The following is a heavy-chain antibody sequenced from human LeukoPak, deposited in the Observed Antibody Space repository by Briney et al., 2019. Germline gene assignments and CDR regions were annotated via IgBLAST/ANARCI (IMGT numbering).Heavy chain of an antibody. D-gene: IGHD4-11*01. V-gene: IGHV1-2*02. CDR1: GYTFTGYY. CDR2: INPNSGGT. J-gene: IGHJ3*02. CDR3: AHSNYAGDAFDI. Sequence: GASVKVSCKASGYTFTGYYMHWVRQAPGQGLEWMGWINPNSGGTNYAQKFQGRVTVTRDTSISTAYMELSRLRSDDTAVYYCAHSNYAGDAFDIWGQGTMVTVSS.